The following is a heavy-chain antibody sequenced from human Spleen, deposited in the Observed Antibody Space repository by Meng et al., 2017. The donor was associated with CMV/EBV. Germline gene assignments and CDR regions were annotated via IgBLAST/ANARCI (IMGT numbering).Heavy chain of an antibody. D-gene: IGHD2-2*01. V-gene: IGHV3-30*04. CDR2: ISYDGSNK. CDR3: ASVRGFCTSTTCYRGAFDI. CDR1: GFTFSSYA. J-gene: IGHJ3*02. Sequence: GGSLKISCAASGFTFSSYAMHWVRQAPGKGLEWVAVISYDGSNKYYVDSVKGRFTISRDNSKNTLYLQMNSLRAEDTAVYYCASVRGFCTSTTCYRGAFDIWGQGTMVTVSS.